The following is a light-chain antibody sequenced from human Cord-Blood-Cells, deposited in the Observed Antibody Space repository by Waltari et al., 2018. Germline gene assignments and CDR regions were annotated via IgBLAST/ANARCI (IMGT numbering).Light chain of an antibody. CDR3: QQYNSYWT. Sequence: TQSPSTLSASVGDRVTITCRASQSISSWLAWYQQKPGRAPKLLIYKASSLESGVPSRFSGSGSGTEFTLTTSSLQPDDFATYYCQQYNSYWTFGQGTKVEIK. V-gene: IGKV1-5*03. CDR2: KAS. J-gene: IGKJ1*01. CDR1: QSISSW.